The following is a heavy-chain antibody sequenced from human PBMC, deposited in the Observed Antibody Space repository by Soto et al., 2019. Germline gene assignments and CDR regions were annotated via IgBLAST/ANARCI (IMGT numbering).Heavy chain of an antibody. CDR2: ISYDGSNK. CDR3: AKEPVATINYYYYYYMDV. Sequence: QVQLVESGGGVVQPGRSLRLSCAASGFTFSSYGMHWVRQAPGKGLEWVAVISYDGSNKYYADSVKGRFTISRDNSKNTLYLQMNSLRAEATAVYYCAKEPVATINYYYYYYMDVWGKGATVTVSS. CDR1: GFTFSSYG. J-gene: IGHJ6*03. V-gene: IGHV3-30*18. D-gene: IGHD5-12*01.